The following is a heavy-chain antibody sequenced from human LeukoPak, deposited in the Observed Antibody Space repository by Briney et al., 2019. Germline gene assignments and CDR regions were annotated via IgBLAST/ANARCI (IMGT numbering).Heavy chain of an antibody. CDR2: ISAYNGNT. Sequence: ASVKVSCKASGYTFTSYGISWVRQAPGQGLEWMGWISAYNGNTNYAQKLQGRVIMTPDRPPNKPNMELRSLRSDDTAVYYCAREGVVSGSGGYWGQGTLVTVSS. V-gene: IGHV1-18*01. D-gene: IGHD1-26*01. CDR1: GYTFTSYG. CDR3: AREGVVSGSGGY. J-gene: IGHJ4*02.